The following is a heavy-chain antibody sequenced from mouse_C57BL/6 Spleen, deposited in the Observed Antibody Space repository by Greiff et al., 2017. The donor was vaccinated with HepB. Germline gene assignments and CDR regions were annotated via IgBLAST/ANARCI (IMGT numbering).Heavy chain of an antibody. CDR1: GFTFSDYY. V-gene: IGHV5-16*01. Sequence: EVHLVESEGGLVQPGSSMKLSCTASGFTFSDYYMAWVRQVPEKGLEWVANINYDGSSTYYLDSLKSHFIISRDNAKNILYLQMSSLKSEDTATYYCAREGLYYGSSSYFDVWGTGTTVTVSS. D-gene: IGHD1-1*01. CDR3: AREGLYYGSSSYFDV. CDR2: INYDGSST. J-gene: IGHJ1*03.